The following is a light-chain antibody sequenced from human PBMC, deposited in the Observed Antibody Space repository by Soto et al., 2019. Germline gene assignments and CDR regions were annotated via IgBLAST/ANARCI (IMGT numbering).Light chain of an antibody. CDR2: GAS. CDR1: QSVDSSF. J-gene: IGKJ1*01. CDR3: QQYDSSRT. V-gene: IGKV3-20*01. Sequence: EVVLTQSPGTLSLSPGERATLSCSASQSVDSSFLAWYQQKRGQAPRVLMYGASIRATGIRDRFSGSGSGKDLTLSSRRLEPEDFAFYYWQQYDSSRTFGQGTKVQI.